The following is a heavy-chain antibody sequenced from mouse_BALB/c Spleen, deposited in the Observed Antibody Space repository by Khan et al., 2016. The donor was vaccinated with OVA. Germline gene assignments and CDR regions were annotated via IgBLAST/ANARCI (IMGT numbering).Heavy chain of an antibody. CDR3: ARQPYYHYNVMDY. J-gene: IGHJ4*01. D-gene: IGHD2-10*01. Sequence: VELVESGPGLVAPSQSLSITCTISGFSLTNYGIHWVRQPPGKGLEWLVVIWRDGSTTYNSALKSRLTITKDNSKSQGFLKMNSLQTDDTAIYFCARQPYYHYNVMDYWGQGTSVTVSS. V-gene: IGHV2-6-1*01. CDR1: GFSLTNYG. CDR2: IWRDGST.